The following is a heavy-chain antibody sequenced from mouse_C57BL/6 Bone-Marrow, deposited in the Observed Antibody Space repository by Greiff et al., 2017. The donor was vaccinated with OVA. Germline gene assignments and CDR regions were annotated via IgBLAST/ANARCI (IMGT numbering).Heavy chain of an antibody. V-gene: IGHV2-2*01. CDR2: IWSGGST. J-gene: IGHJ3*01. Sequence: QVQLKESGPGLVQPSQSLSITCTVSGFSLTSYGLHWVRQSPGKGLEWLGVIWSGGSTDYNAAFISRLSISKDNSKSQVFFKMNSLQADDTAIYYCASQSYDGYGPWFAYWGQGTLVTVSA. D-gene: IGHD2-3*01. CDR1: GFSLTSYG. CDR3: ASQSYDGYGPWFAY.